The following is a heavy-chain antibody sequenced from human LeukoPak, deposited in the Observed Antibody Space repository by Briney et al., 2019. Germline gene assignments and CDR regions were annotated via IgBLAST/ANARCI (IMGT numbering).Heavy chain of an antibody. CDR2: IYHSGST. CDR3: ARSKGFGEFRGP. D-gene: IGHD3-10*01. CDR1: GGSISSGGYY. J-gene: IGHJ5*02. V-gene: IGHV4-30-2*01. Sequence: SETLSLTCTVSGGSISSGGYYWSWIRQPPGKGLEWIGYIYHSGSTYYNPSLKSRVTISVDRSKNQFSLKLSSVTAADTAVYYCARSKGFGEFRGPWGQGTLVTVSS.